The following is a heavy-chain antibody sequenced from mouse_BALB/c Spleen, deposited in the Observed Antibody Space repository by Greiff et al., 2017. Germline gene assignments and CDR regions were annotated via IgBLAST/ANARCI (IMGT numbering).Heavy chain of an antibody. CDR1: GFTFSSYG. Sequence: EVMLVESGGDLVEPGGSLKLSCAASGFTFSSYGMSWVRQTPDKRLEWVATISSGGSYTYYPDSVKGRFTISRDNAKNTLYLQMSSLKSEDTAMYYCASEHFDYWGQGTTLTVSS. J-gene: IGHJ2*01. CDR3: ASEHFDY. V-gene: IGHV5-6*01. CDR2: ISSGGSYT.